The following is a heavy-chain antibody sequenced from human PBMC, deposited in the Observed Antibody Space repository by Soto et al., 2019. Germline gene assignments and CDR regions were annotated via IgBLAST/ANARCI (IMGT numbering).Heavy chain of an antibody. Sequence: QVQLQESGPRLVEPSQTLSLTCTVSGGFVGRGDYLWSWIRQPPGKGLEWIGYIFFSGTTHYNRSLRSRLALSIDTSRNQFSRKLTSVTAADTAVYFCARESVYGAQPPFFDYGMGVWGHGTTVIVSS. CDR1: GGFVGRGDYL. D-gene: IGHD3-10*01. J-gene: IGHJ6*01. CDR3: ARESVYGAQPPFFDYGMGV. CDR2: IFFSGTT. V-gene: IGHV4-30-4*08.